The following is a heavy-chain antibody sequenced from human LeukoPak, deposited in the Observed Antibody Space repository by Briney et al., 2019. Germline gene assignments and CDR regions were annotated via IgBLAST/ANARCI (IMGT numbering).Heavy chain of an antibody. Sequence: SETLSLTCTVSGGSISSYYWSWIRQPPGKGLEWIGYIYYSGSTNYNPSLKSRVTTSVDTSKNQFSLKLSSVTAADTAVYYCARLHGYYFDYWGQGTLVTVSS. CDR1: GGSISSYY. J-gene: IGHJ4*02. V-gene: IGHV4-59*08. CDR3: ARLHGYYFDY. CDR2: IYYSGST.